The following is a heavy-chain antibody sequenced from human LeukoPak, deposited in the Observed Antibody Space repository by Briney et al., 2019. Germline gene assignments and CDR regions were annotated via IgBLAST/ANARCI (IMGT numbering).Heavy chain of an antibody. CDR1: GGSISSSSYY. CDR2: IYYSEST. J-gene: IGHJ4*02. CDR3: ARERSYYYDSSGYYYTYYFDY. Sequence: SETLSLTCTVSGGSISSSSYYWGGIRHPPGKGLEWIGSIYYSESTYYNPSLKSRVTISVDTSKNQFSLKLSSVTAADTAVYYCARERSYYYDSSGYYYTYYFDYWGQGTLVTVSS. V-gene: IGHV4-39*07. D-gene: IGHD3-22*01.